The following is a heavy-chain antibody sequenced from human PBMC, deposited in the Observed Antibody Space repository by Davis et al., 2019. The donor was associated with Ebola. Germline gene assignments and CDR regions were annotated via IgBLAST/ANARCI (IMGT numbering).Heavy chain of an antibody. J-gene: IGHJ4*01. Sequence: AASVKVSCKASGYIFTNYAMHWVRQAPGHGLKWMGVIDPTDGGTTYAQEFQGRVTMTRDPSTSTMYLEIRSLTFEDTAVYYCVIISMTWGQGTLVTVSS. CDR3: VIISMT. CDR2: IDPTDGGT. CDR1: GYIFTNYA. D-gene: IGHD2-21*02. V-gene: IGHV1-46*01.